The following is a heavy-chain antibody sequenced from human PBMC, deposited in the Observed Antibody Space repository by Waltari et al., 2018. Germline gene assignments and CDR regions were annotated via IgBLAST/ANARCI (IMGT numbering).Heavy chain of an antibody. Sequence: EDQLVQSGAEVKKPGAPVKISCKPSGYTFTDYSKHWVQQAPGKGLEWMGRVDPADSETIYAEKFQGRVTITADTSTDTAYMELSSLRSEDTAVYYCATVLTTVPTYWFDPWGQGTLVTVSS. CDR2: VDPADSET. J-gene: IGHJ5*02. CDR3: ATVLTTVPTYWFDP. V-gene: IGHV1-69-2*01. CDR1: GYTFTDYS. D-gene: IGHD4-4*01.